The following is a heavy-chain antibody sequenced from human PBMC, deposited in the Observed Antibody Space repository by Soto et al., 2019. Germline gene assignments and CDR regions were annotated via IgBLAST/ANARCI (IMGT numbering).Heavy chain of an antibody. J-gene: IGHJ5*02. CDR1: GFTCSRYS. D-gene: IGHD6-13*01. CDR3: ARHPERIAEIGWFDP. Sequence: PGGSLRLSCAASGFTCSRYSMNWVRQAPGKGLEWVSYISSSSSTIYYADSVKGRFTISGDNAKNSLYLQMNSLRAEDTAVYYCARHPERIAEIGWFDPWGQGTLVTVSS. V-gene: IGHV3-48*01. CDR2: ISSSSSTI.